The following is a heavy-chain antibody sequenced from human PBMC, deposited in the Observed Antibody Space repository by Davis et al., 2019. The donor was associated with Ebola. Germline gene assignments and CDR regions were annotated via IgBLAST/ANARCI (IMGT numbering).Heavy chain of an antibody. V-gene: IGHV4-30-4*01. CDR1: GGSISSGDYY. Sequence: PSETLSLTCTVSGGSISSGDYYWSWIRQPPGKGLEWIGYIYYSGSTYYNPSLKSRVTISVDTSKNQFSLKLSSVTAADTAVYYCARDAGIGYSNYEGSFDYWGQGTLVTVSS. D-gene: IGHD4-11*01. CDR2: IYYSGST. CDR3: ARDAGIGYSNYEGSFDY. J-gene: IGHJ4*02.